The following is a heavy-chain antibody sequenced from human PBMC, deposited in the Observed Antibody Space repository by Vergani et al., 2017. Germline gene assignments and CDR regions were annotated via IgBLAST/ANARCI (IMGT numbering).Heavy chain of an antibody. Sequence: QVQLVQSGAEVKKPGASVKVSCKASGYTFTSYAMHWVRQAPGQRLGWMGWINAGNGNTKYSQKFQGRVTITRDTSASTAYMELSSLRSEDTAVYYCARDQTTVTTGWFDPWGQGTLVTVSS. CDR3: ARDQTTVTTGWFDP. J-gene: IGHJ5*02. CDR1: GYTFTSYA. V-gene: IGHV1-3*01. D-gene: IGHD4-17*01. CDR2: INAGNGNT.